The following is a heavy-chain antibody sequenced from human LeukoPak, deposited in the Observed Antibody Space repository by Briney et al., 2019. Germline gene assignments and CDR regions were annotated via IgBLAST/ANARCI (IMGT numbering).Heavy chain of an antibody. CDR1: GLTFSSYS. J-gene: IGHJ6*02. D-gene: IGHD3-9*01. CDR3: ARVFDVYYYYGMDV. CDR2: ISSSSSYI. V-gene: IGHV3-21*01. Sequence: GGSLRLSCAASGLTFSSYSMNWVRQAPGKGLEWVSSISSSSSYIYYADSVKGRFTISRDNAKNSLYLQMNSLRAEDTAVYYCARVFDVYYYYGMDVWGQGTTVTVSS.